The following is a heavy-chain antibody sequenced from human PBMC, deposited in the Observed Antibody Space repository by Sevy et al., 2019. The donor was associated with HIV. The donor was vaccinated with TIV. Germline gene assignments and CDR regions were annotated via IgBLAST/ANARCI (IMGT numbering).Heavy chain of an antibody. J-gene: IGHJ4*02. V-gene: IGHV4-59*08. CDR3: AGENAWGRGYS. CDR1: GGSITSLY. Sequence: SQSFSLTCTVSGGSITSLYWNWIRQPPGKGLEWIANIYYNGHINYNPSLKSRVTLSLDTSKNQFSLRLSSVTAADTAMYYCAGENAWGRGYSWGQGTLVTVSS. CDR2: IYYNGHI. D-gene: IGHD1-26*01.